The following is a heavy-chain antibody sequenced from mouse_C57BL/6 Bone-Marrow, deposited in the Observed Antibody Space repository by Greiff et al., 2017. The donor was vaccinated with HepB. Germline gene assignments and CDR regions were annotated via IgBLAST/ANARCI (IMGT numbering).Heavy chain of an antibody. CDR2: IDPSDSYT. V-gene: IGHV1-50*01. CDR3: ARSPIYYDYLSFAY. CDR1: GYTFTSYW. J-gene: IGHJ3*01. D-gene: IGHD2-4*01. Sequence: QVQLKQPGAELVKPGASVKLSCKASGYTFTSYWMQWVKQRPGQGLEWIGEIDPSDSYTNYNQKFKGKATLTVDTSSSTAYMQLSSLTSEDSAVYYCARSPIYYDYLSFAYWGQGTLVTVSA.